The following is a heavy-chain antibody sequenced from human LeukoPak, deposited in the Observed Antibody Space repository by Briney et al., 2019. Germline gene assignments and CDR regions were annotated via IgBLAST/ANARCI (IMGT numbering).Heavy chain of an antibody. J-gene: IGHJ4*02. CDR2: ISYDGSNK. CDR1: GFTFSSYG. Sequence: GGSLRLSCAASGFTFSSYGMHWVRQAPGKGLEWVAVISYDGSNKYYADSVKGRFTISRDSSKNTLYLQMNSLRAEDTAVYYCAKDLYSYGPDYWGQGTLVTVSS. V-gene: IGHV3-30*18. D-gene: IGHD5-18*01. CDR3: AKDLYSYGPDY.